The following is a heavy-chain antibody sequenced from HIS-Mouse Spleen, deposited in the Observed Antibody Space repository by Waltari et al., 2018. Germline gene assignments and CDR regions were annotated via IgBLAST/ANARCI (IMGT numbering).Heavy chain of an antibody. CDR2: IDWDDDK. CDR1: GFSLSTSAMC. CDR3: ARIAEGYTSGWYAFDY. Sequence: QVTLRESGPALLKPTQTLTLTCTFPGFSLSTSAMCVSWIRQPPGKALEWLARIDWDDDKYYSTSLKTRLTISRDTSKNQVVLTMTNMDPLDTATYYCARIAEGYTSGWYAFDYWGQGTLVTVSS. V-gene: IGHV2-70*15. D-gene: IGHD6-19*01. J-gene: IGHJ4*02.